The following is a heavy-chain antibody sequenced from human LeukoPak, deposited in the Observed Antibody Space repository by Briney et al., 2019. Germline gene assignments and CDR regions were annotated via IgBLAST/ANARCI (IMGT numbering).Heavy chain of an antibody. D-gene: IGHD5-18*01. J-gene: IGHJ4*02. Sequence: GRSLRLSCAASGFTFSSYGMHWVRQAPGKGLEWVAVISYDGSNKYYADSVKGRFTISRDNSENTLYLQMNSLRAEDTAVYYCAKDLRGYSYGVDYWGQGTLVTVSS. CDR3: AKDLRGYSYGVDY. V-gene: IGHV3-30*18. CDR2: ISYDGSNK. CDR1: GFTFSSYG.